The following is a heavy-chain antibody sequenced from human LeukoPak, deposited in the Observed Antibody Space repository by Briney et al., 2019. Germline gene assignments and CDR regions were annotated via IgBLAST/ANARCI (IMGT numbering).Heavy chain of an antibody. CDR1: GFTFSSYW. CDR3: ARPGTDVAPYY. J-gene: IGHJ4*02. Sequence: GGSLRLSCAASGFTFSSYWMSWVRQAPGKGPEWAANIKQDGSEKYYVDSVKGRLTISRDNAKNSLYLQMNSLRAEDTAVYYCARPGTDVAPYYWGQGTLVTVSS. V-gene: IGHV3-7*01. CDR2: IKQDGSEK. D-gene: IGHD1-14*01.